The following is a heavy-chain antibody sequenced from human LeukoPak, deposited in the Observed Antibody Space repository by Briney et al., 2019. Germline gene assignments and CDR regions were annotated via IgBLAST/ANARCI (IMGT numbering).Heavy chain of an antibody. V-gene: IGHV3-30*04. Sequence: GGSLRLSCEAFGFTFSSYAMHWVRQAPGKGLEWVAVISYSGGAQKFYADSVKGRFTISRDNSKNTLYLQMNSLRAEDTAVYYCAKTRPLDSSSWSHGDYWGQGTLVTVSS. J-gene: IGHJ4*02. CDR2: ISYSGGAQK. D-gene: IGHD6-13*01. CDR1: GFTFSSYA. CDR3: AKTRPLDSSSWSHGDY.